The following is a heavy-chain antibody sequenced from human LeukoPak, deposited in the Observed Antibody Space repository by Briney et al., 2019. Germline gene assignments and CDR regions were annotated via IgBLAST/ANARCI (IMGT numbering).Heavy chain of an antibody. D-gene: IGHD2-2*01. J-gene: IGHJ6*02. CDR3: AAYCSSTTCYRGADYGMDV. CDR1: GFTLSSYG. CDR2: IWYDGSNE. V-gene: IGHV3-33*01. Sequence: PGGSLRLSCAASGFTLSSYGMHWVRQAPGKGLEWVATIWYDGSNEYYADSVKGRFTISRDNSKNPLYLQMNSLRDEDTAVYYCAAYCSSTTCYRGADYGMDVWGQGTTVTVSS.